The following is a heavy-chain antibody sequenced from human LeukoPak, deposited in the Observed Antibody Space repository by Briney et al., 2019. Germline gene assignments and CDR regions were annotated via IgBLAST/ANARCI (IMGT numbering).Heavy chain of an antibody. CDR2: IRGSGDRT. CDR3: AKDSKIVGATFRSYHYMDV. CDR1: GFTFGNYG. Sequence: PGGSLRLSCAASGFTFGNYGMSWVRQAPGKGLEWVAAIRGSGDRTHYADSVEGRFTISRDNSENTLYLQMNSLRAEDTAVYYCAKDSKIVGATFRSYHYMDVWGKGTAVAVSS. J-gene: IGHJ6*03. D-gene: IGHD1-26*01. V-gene: IGHV3-23*01.